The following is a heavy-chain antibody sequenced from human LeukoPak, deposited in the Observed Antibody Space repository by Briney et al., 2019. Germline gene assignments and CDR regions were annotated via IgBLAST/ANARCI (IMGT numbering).Heavy chain of an antibody. V-gene: IGHV3-74*01. CDR1: GFTFSSYW. Sequence: GGSLRLSCAASGFTFSSYWMHWVRQAPGKGLVWVSRINSDGSTITYADSVKGRFTISRDNSKNTLYLQMNSLGADDTAVYYCAKGNWRYFDYWGQGTLVTVSS. D-gene: IGHD1-1*01. J-gene: IGHJ4*02. CDR3: AKGNWRYFDY. CDR2: INSDGSTI.